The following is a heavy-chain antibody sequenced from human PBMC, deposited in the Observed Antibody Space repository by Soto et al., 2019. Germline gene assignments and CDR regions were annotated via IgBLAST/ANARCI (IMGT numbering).Heavy chain of an antibody. D-gene: IGHD3-10*01. Sequence: QVQLVQSGAEVKKPGSSVKVSCKASGGTFGNSAISWVRQAPGQGLEWMGGIIPSFATGNSAPEFQGRLTTTADKSTTTAYMELSRLRSEDAAVYYCARSYYGSGSYLFFGMDVWGQVTTVTVSS. CDR3: ARSYYGSGSYLFFGMDV. V-gene: IGHV1-69*06. CDR1: GGTFGNSA. CDR2: IIPSFATG. J-gene: IGHJ6*02.